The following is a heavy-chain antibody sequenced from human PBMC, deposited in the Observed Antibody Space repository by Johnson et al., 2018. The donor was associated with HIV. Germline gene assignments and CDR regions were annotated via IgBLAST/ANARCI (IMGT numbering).Heavy chain of an antibody. Sequence: VQLVESGGGVVRPGGSLRLSCAASGFTFSYYDMSWVRQVPGKGLEWVSAINWNGGSIGYADSVKGRFTISRDNAKNSLCLQMNSLRAEDTAFYYCAGKMKFMVPGNYYDSSDFVAAYGFDIWGQGTMVAVSS. CDR2: INWNGGSI. D-gene: IGHD3-22*01. CDR1: GFTFSYYD. J-gene: IGHJ3*02. V-gene: IGHV3-20*04. CDR3: AGKMKFMVPGNYYDSSDFVAAYGFDI.